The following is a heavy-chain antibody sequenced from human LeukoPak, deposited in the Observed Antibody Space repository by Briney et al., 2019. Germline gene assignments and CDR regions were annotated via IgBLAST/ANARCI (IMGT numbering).Heavy chain of an antibody. CDR1: GFPFDTYG. V-gene: IGHV3-30*02. Sequence: GGSLRLSCAASGFPFDTYGMHWVRQAPGKGLEWVAFIRYDGSNKYYADSVKGRFTISRDNSKNTLYLQMSSLRAEDTAVYYCATIDAFDIWGQGTMVTVSS. CDR2: IRYDGSNK. CDR3: ATIDAFDI. J-gene: IGHJ3*02.